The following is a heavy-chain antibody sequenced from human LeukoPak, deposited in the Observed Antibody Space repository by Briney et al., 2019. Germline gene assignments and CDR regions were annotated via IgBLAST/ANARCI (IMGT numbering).Heavy chain of an antibody. CDR3: ARDCSDSSSEYYPLGC. J-gene: IGHJ4*02. CDR1: GFIVSSNY. D-gene: IGHD3-22*01. Sequence: GGSLRLSCAASGFIVSSNYMRWVRPAPGKGLEWVSVIYSGGSTYYADSVKGRFTISRDNYKNTLYLQMNSLRAEDTAVYYCARDCSDSSSEYYPLGCWGQGTLVTVSS. V-gene: IGHV3-66*01. CDR2: IYSGGST.